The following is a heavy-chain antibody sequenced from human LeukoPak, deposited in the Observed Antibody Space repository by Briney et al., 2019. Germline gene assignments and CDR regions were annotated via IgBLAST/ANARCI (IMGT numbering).Heavy chain of an antibody. V-gene: IGHV3-23*01. D-gene: IGHD3-3*01. CDR2: FVGGDTT. CDR3: AKRARYSNFWSGYLYYFDY. J-gene: IGHJ4*02. Sequence: SGGSLRLSCAASGFTFNNYVASWVRQAPGKGLEWVSAFVGGDTTYYADSVKGRFTISRDNSRNTLYLQMNTLRAEDTAVYYCAKRARYSNFWSGYLYYFDYWGQGTLVTVSS. CDR1: GFTFNNYV.